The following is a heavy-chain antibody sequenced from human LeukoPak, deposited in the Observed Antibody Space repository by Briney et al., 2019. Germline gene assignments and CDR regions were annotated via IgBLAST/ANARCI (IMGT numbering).Heavy chain of an antibody. J-gene: IGHJ4*02. V-gene: IGHV3-33*01. D-gene: IGHD6-13*01. CDR1: GFTFSTYG. Sequence: GMSLRLSCAASGFTFSTYGIHWVRRAPGKGLEWVAIIYYEGGNKYYADCGMSRFTISRDNSKNTLYLQMNSLRAEDTAVYYGARDARIAAAGTIDYWGQGTLVTVSS. CDR2: IYYEGGNK. CDR3: ARDARIAAAGTIDY.